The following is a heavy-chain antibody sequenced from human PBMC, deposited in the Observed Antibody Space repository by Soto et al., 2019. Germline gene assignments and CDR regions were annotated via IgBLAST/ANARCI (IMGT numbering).Heavy chain of an antibody. CDR3: ARGRRLTGTTRPYHYYGMDV. CDR2: IIPIFGTA. J-gene: IGHJ6*02. V-gene: IGHV1-69*13. Sequence: SVKVSCKASGGTFSSYAISWVRQAPGQGLEWMGGIIPIFGTANYAQKFQGRVTITADESTSTAYMELSSLRSEDTAVYYCARGRRLTGTTRPYHYYGMDVCGQGTTVIVSS. CDR1: GGTFSSYA. D-gene: IGHD1-7*01.